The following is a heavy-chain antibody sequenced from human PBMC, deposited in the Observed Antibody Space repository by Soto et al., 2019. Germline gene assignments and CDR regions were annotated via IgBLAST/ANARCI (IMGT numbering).Heavy chain of an antibody. J-gene: IGHJ6*04. CDR1: GFTFSSYA. D-gene: IGHD2-15*01. Sequence: QVQLVESGGGVVQPGRSLRLSCAASGFTFSSYAMHWVRQAPGKGLEWVAVISYDGSNKYYADSVKGRFTISRDNSKNTLYLQMNSLRAEDTAVYYCAREHVVVAATFRASYYGMDVWGKGTTVTVSS. CDR3: AREHVVVAATFRASYYGMDV. CDR2: ISYDGSNK. V-gene: IGHV3-30-3*01.